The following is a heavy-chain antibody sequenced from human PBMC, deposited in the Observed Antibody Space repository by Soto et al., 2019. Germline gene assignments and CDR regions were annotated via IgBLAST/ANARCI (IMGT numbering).Heavy chain of an antibody. Sequence: LRLSCAASGFTFSSYAMSWVRQAPGKGLEWVSAISGSGGSTYYADSVKGRFTISRDNSKNTLYLQMNSLRAEDTAVYYCAKDTLLSKYYGMDVWGQGTTVTVSS. CDR2: ISGSGGST. CDR3: AKDTLLSKYYGMDV. V-gene: IGHV3-23*01. J-gene: IGHJ6*02. D-gene: IGHD3-10*01. CDR1: GFTFSSYA.